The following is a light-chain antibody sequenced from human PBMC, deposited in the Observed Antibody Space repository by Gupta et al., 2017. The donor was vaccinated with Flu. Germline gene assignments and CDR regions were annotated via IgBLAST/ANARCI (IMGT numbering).Light chain of an antibody. V-gene: IGLV3-1*01. J-gene: IGLJ2*01. Sequence: SSELTQPPSVSVSPGQPARITCSGDKLGEKYVSWYQQKPGLSPVLVIYEGDKRPSGIPERFSGSDSENTATLTISGTQAMDEADYYCQVWDSSTVVFGGGTKLTVL. CDR1: KLGEKY. CDR3: QVWDSSTVV. CDR2: EGD.